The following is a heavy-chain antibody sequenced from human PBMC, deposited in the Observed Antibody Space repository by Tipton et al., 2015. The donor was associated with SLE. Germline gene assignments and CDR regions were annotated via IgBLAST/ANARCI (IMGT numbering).Heavy chain of an antibody. V-gene: IGHV4-30-2*06. D-gene: IGHD3-22*01. J-gene: IGHJ4*02. CDR3: ARILYYYDSSGYYLLDY. CDR2: IYHTGRN. CDR1: GVSISSGGYS. Sequence: TLSLTCTVSGVSISSGGYSWSWIRQSPGKGLEWIAYIYHTGRNDSNPALKSRVTVSVDRSKNQFSLKLSSVTAADTAVYYCARILYYYDSSGYYLLDYWGQGTLVTVSS.